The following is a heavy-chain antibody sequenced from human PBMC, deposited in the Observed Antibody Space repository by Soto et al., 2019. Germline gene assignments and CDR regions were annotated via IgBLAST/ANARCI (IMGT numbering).Heavy chain of an antibody. J-gene: IGHJ6*04. D-gene: IGHD2-21*01. V-gene: IGHV4-34*01. CDR2: IKHSGST. CDR3: ARKLGYSLDV. CDR1: GGSFSGYY. Sequence: SETLSLTCAVYGGSFSGYYWSWIRQPPGKGLEWIGEIKHSGSTNYNPSLKSRVTISEDTSKNQFSLKLSSVTTADTAVYNCARKLGYSLDVGGKGTTVPVSS.